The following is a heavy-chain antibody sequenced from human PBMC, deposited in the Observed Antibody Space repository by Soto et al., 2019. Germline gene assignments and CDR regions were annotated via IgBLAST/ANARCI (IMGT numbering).Heavy chain of an antibody. D-gene: IGHD6-6*01. J-gene: IGHJ4*02. CDR2: VYQSGDT. Sequence: SQTRSLACPVSGGCIRECYWSWIRQPPGKGLECLGYVYQSGDTNYNPSLNRRATISLDTSKNQFSLKLTSVTAADTAVYYCARTARISDYWGPGILVTVSS. V-gene: IGHV4-59*08. CDR3: ARTARISDY. CDR1: GGCIRECY.